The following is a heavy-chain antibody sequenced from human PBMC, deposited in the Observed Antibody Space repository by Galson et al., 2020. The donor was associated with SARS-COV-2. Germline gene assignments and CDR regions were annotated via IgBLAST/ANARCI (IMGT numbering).Heavy chain of an antibody. V-gene: IGHV3-49*03. CDR2: IRSKAYGGTT. CDR1: GFTFGDYA. D-gene: IGHD3-10*01. CDR3: TLNSGSYYNSPGGNY. J-gene: IGHJ4*02. Sequence: GESLKLSCTASGFTFGDYAMSWFRQAPGKGLEWVGFIRSKAYGGTTEYAASVKGRFTISRDDSKSIAYLQMNSLKTEDTAVYYCTLNSGSYYNSPGGNYWGQGTLVTVSS.